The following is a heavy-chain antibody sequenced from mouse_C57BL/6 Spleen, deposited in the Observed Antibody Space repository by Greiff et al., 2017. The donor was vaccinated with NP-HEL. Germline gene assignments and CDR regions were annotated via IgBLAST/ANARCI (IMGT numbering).Heavy chain of an antibody. CDR2: IYPGGGYT. Sequence: VKLVESGAELVRPGTSVKMSCKASGYTFTNYWIGWAKQRPGHGLEWIGDIYPGGGYTNYNEKFKGKATLTADKSSSTAYMQFSSLTSEDSAIYYCAREDDGYYGFAYWGQGTLVTVSA. CDR1: GYTFTNYW. V-gene: IGHV1-63*01. CDR3: AREDDGYYGFAY. J-gene: IGHJ3*01. D-gene: IGHD2-3*01.